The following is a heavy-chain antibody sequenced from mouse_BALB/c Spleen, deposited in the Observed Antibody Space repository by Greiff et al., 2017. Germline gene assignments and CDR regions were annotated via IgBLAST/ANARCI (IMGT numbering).Heavy chain of an antibody. CDR1: GFTFSSYA. Sequence: VQLVESGGGLVKPGGSLKLSCAASGFTFSSYAMSWVRQSPGKGLEWLGVIWSGGSTDYNAAFISRLSISKDNSKSQVFFKMNSLQANDTAIYYCARTSLDYGVDYWGQGTTLTVSS. CDR2: IWSGGST. CDR3: ARTSLDYGVDY. D-gene: IGHD2-4*01. V-gene: IGHV2-2*02. J-gene: IGHJ2*01.